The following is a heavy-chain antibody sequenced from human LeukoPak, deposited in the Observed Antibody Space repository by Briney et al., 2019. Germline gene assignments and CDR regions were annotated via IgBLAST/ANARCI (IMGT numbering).Heavy chain of an antibody. V-gene: IGHV4-39*07. CDR2: INHSGST. CDR1: GGSISSSSYY. J-gene: IGHJ4*02. Sequence: PSETLSLTCTVSGGSISSSSYYWGWIRQPPGKGLEWIGEINHSGSTNYNPSLKSRVTISVDTSKNQFSLKLSSVTAADTAVYYCAREDGYNYDYWGQGTLVTVSS. D-gene: IGHD5-24*01. CDR3: AREDGYNYDY.